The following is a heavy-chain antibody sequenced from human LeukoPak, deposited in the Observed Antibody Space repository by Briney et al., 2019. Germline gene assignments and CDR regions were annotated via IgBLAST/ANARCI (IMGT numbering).Heavy chain of an antibody. J-gene: IGHJ6*02. CDR2: INPNSGGT. CDR1: GYTFTGYY. V-gene: IGHV1-2*02. D-gene: IGHD2-2*02. Sequence: ASVRVSCKASGYTFTGYYMHWVRQAPGQGLEWMGWINPNSGGTNYAQKFQGRVTMTRDTSISTAYMELSRLGSDDTAVYYCARGHIGPASYCSSTSCYTARYYYGMDVWGQGTTVTVSS. CDR3: ARGHIGPASYCSSTSCYTARYYYGMDV.